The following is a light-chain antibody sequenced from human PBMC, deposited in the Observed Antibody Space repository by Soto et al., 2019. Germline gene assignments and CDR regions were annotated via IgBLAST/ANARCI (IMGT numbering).Light chain of an antibody. V-gene: IGLV2-14*01. CDR1: SSDVGAHYF. CDR2: EVT. Sequence: QSALTQPASVSGSPGQSITISCSGTSSDVGAHYFVSWYQHHPDKAPKVIIFEVTKRPSGVSSRFSGSKTGNTASLTISGLQAEDEADYYCNSYTLSRTVIFGGGTKLTVL. CDR3: NSYTLSRTVI. J-gene: IGLJ2*01.